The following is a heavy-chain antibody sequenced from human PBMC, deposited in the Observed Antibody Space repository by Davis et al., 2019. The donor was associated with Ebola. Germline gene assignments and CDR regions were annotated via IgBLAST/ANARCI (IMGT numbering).Heavy chain of an antibody. CDR3: ARDLRGGSGSY. D-gene: IGHD3-10*01. V-gene: IGHV3-21*01. CDR2: ISSSSSYI. J-gene: IGHJ4*02. CDR1: GFTFSSYA. Sequence: GGSLRLSCAASGFTFSSYAMSWVRQAPGKGLEWVSSISSSSSYIYYADSVKGRFTISRDNAKNSLYLQMNSLRAEDTAVYYCARDLRGGSGSYWGQGTLVTVSS.